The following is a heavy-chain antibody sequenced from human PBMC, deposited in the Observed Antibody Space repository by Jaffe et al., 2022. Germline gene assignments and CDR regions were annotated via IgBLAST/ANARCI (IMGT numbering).Heavy chain of an antibody. CDR3: ARDHAPGYSSSWYGYYFDY. CDR1: GDSVSSNSAA. J-gene: IGHJ4*02. CDR2: TYYRSKWYN. V-gene: IGHV6-1*01. Sequence: QVQLQQSGPGLVKPSQTLSLTCAISGDSVSSNSAAWNWIRQSPSRGLEWLGRTYYRSKWYNDYAVSVKSRITINPDTSKNQFSLQLNSVTPEDTAVYYCARDHAPGYSSSWYGYYFDYWGQGTLVTVSS. D-gene: IGHD6-13*01.